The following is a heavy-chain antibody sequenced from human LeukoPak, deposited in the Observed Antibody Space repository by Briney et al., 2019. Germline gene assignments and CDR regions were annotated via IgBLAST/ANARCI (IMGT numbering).Heavy chain of an antibody. J-gene: IGHJ4*02. Sequence: SETLSLTCTVSGGSISSSSYYWGWIRQPPGKGLEWIGSIYYSGSTYYNPSLKSRVTISVDTTKIQFSLKLISVAVTDTAVYFCARLRFDFWSGYTHPYFDYWGQGTLVTVSS. CDR3: ARLRFDFWSGYTHPYFDY. V-gene: IGHV4-39*01. CDR2: IYYSGST. CDR1: GGSISSSSYY. D-gene: IGHD3-3*01.